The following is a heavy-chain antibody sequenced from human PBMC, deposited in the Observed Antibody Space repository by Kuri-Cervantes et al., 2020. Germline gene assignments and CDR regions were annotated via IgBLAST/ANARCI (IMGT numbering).Heavy chain of an antibody. Sequence: GESLKISCAVSGFTVSNYMTWVRQAPGKGLEWVSSISGSGDSTCYADSVKGRFTISRDNSKNTLFMQMNSLRAEDTAVYYCARGITIVVVSATPGPYYGMDVWGQGTTVTVSS. CDR2: ISGSGDST. D-gene: IGHD2-15*01. CDR1: GFTVSNY. V-gene: IGHV3-23*01. CDR3: ARGITIVVVSATPGPYYGMDV. J-gene: IGHJ6*02.